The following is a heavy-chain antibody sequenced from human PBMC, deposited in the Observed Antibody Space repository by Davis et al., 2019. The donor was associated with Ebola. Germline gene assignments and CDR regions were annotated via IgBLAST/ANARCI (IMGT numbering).Heavy chain of an antibody. J-gene: IGHJ4*02. CDR1: GYTFTSYG. CDR3: AIGDVGYCSGGSCYETAPFDY. V-gene: IGHV1-8*03. CDR2: MNPNSGNT. D-gene: IGHD2-15*01. Sequence: ASVKVSCKASGYTFTSYGINWVRQATGQGLEWMGWMNPNSGNTGYAQKFQGRVTITRNTSISTAYMELSSLRSEDTAVYYCAIGDVGYCSGGSCYETAPFDYWGQGTLVTVSS.